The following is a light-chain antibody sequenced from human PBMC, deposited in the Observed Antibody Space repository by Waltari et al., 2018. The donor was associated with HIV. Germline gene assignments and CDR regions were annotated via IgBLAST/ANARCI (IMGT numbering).Light chain of an antibody. J-gene: IGKJ4*01. CDR2: DTS. CDR1: QSVRGY. Sequence: TQSPTTLSLSPGERATLSCRASQSVRGYLAWYQRKPGQAPRLLIYDTSNRATGIPVRFSGSGSGTDFTLTISSIEPDDIAVYYCQQRSDWPRTFGGGTKVEIK. CDR3: QQRSDWPRT. V-gene: IGKV3-11*01.